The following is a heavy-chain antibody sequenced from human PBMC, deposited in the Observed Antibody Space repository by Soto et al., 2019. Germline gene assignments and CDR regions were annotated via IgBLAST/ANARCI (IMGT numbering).Heavy chain of an antibody. V-gene: IGHV4-39*01. Sequence: SETLSLTCTVSGDSIRGGSYHWAWIRQSPGKGLEWIASIYYSGTTYYNPSLKSRVTISVDTSRNQLSVNLGSVTAADTAAYFCVRHVGDRLWYFDYWGQGTLVTVSS. J-gene: IGHJ4*02. CDR1: GDSIRGGSYH. D-gene: IGHD2-21*01. CDR2: IYYSGTT. CDR3: VRHVGDRLWYFDY.